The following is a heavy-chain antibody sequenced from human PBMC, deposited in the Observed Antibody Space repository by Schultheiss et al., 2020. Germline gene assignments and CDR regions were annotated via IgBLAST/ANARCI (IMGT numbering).Heavy chain of an antibody. Sequence: GGSLRLSCAASGFTVGSNYTSWVRQAPGKGLEWVSVIYSGGSTYYADSVKGRFTISRDNSKNTLYLQMNSLRAEDTAVYYCARSLDCSGGSCYSDYWGQGTLVAVSS. V-gene: IGHV3-53*01. D-gene: IGHD2-15*01. CDR3: ARSLDCSGGSCYSDY. J-gene: IGHJ4*02. CDR2: IYSGGST. CDR1: GFTVGSNY.